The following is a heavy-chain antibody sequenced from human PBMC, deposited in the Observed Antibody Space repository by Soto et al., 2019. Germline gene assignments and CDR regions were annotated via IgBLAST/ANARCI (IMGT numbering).Heavy chain of an antibody. J-gene: IGHJ4*02. CDR3: AREAAAAGSDY. CDR2: ISSSSSYI. V-gene: IGHV3-21*01. CDR1: GFTFSSYS. Sequence: GGSLRLPCAASGFTFSSYSMNWVRQAPGKGLEWVSSISSSSSYIYYADSVKGRFTISRDNAKNSLYLQMNSLRAEDTAVYYCAREAAAAGSDYWGQGTLVTVSS. D-gene: IGHD6-13*01.